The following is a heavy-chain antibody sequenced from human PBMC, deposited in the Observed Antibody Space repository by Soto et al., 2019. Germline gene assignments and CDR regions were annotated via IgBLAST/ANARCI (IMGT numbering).Heavy chain of an antibody. CDR2: IRQGGSDT. J-gene: IGHJ4*02. V-gene: IGHV3-7*01. Sequence: GGSLRLSCAASGFTFSSYVMSWVRQAPGKGLEWVSDIRQGGSDTYYADSVNGRFTISRDNAKNSLHLQMNSLRDEDSAVYYCARDGVITFGGVIVLDYWGQGTLVTVSS. D-gene: IGHD3-16*02. CDR1: GFTFSSYV. CDR3: ARDGVITFGGVIVLDY.